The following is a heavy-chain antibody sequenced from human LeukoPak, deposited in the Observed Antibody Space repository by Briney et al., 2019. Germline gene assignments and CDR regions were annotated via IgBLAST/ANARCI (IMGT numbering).Heavy chain of an antibody. Sequence: GASVKVSCKTSGDTFSNFVISWVRQAPGQGLEWMGWINPNSGGTNYAQKFQGRVTMTRDTSISTAYMELSRLRSDDTAVYYCARDGGTSDYYYYMDVWGKGTTVTVSS. D-gene: IGHD4-23*01. CDR2: INPNSGGT. J-gene: IGHJ6*03. V-gene: IGHV1-2*02. CDR1: GDTFSNFV. CDR3: ARDGGTSDYYYYMDV.